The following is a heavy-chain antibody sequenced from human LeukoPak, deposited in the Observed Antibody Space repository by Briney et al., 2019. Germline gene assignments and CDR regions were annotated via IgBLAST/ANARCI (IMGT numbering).Heavy chain of an antibody. V-gene: IGHV7-4-1*02. CDR1: GYTFTSYY. Sequence: ASVKVSCKASGYTFTSYYMHWVRQAPGQGLEWMGWINTNTGNPTYAQGFTGRFVFSLDTSVSTAYLQISSLKAEDTAVYYCARGSRYYYYYYMDVWGKGTTVTVSS. CDR2: INTNTGNP. J-gene: IGHJ6*03. CDR3: ARGSRYYYYYYMDV.